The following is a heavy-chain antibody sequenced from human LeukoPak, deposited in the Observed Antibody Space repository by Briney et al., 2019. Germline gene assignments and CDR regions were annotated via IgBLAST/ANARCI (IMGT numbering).Heavy chain of an antibody. CDR2: MNPNSGNT. CDR3: ASGFGDIAAR. CDR1: GYTFTGYY. V-gene: IGHV1-8*02. Sequence: ASVKVSCKASGYTFTGYYMHWVRQAPGQGLEWMGWMNPNSGNTGYAQKFQGRVTMTRNTSISTAYMELSSLRSEDTAVYYCASGFGDIAARWGQGTLVTVSS. D-gene: IGHD6-6*01. J-gene: IGHJ4*02.